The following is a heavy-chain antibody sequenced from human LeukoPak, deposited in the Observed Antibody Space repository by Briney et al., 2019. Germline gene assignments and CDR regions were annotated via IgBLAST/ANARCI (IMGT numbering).Heavy chain of an antibody. CDR2: IRYDGSNK. V-gene: IGHV3-30*02. CDR3: AKDGYLEAAAGTYDFDY. D-gene: IGHD6-13*01. J-gene: IGHJ4*02. CDR1: GFTFSSYG. Sequence: PGGSLRLSCAASGFTFSSYGMHWVRQAPGKGLEWAAFIRYDGSNKYYADSVKGRFTISRDNSKNTLYLQMNSLRAEDTAVYYCAKDGYLEAAAGTYDFDYWGQGTLVTVSS.